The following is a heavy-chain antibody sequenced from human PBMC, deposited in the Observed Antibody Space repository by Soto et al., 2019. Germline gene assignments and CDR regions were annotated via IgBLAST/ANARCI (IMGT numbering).Heavy chain of an antibody. CDR2: ISAYNGNT. D-gene: IGHD4-17*01. J-gene: IGHJ6*02. Sequence: GQGLEWMGWISAYNGNTNYAQKLQGRVTMTTATSTSTAYMELRSLRSDDTAVYYCARDRFYGDYLGLFWGQGTTVTVSS. V-gene: IGHV1-18*01. CDR3: ARDRFYGDYLGLF.